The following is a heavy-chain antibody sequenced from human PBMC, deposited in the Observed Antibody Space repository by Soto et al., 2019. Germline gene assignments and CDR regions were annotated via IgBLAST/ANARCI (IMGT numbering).Heavy chain of an antibody. CDR2: ILPIFGTT. CDR1: GGTFNIYN. V-gene: IGHV1-69*01. J-gene: IGHJ6*02. D-gene: IGHD7-27*01. CDR3: ERDETGDSYYYYYGMDV. Sequence: QVQLVQSGAEVKKHGSSVKVSCKASGGTFNIYNINWVRQAPGQGLEWMGGILPIFGTTNYAQRFQGRLTTIADDSTSTANMELSSLRSEDTAVYYSERDETGDSYYYYYGMDVWGQGTTVTVTS.